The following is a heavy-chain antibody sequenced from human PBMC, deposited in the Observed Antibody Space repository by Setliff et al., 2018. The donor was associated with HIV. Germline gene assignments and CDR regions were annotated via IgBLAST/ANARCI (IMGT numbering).Heavy chain of an antibody. CDR1: SDSISSGSYY. CDR2: IHTSGST. D-gene: IGHD3-10*01. Sequence: PSETLSLTCSVSSDSISSGSYYWSWIRLPAGKGLEWIGQIHTSGSTNYNPSLKSRLTISIDTSKNQFSLKLNSVTAADTAVYYCARGSFIGDYYYFDYWGQGTLVTVSS. V-gene: IGHV4-61*09. J-gene: IGHJ4*02. CDR3: ARGSFIGDYYYFDY.